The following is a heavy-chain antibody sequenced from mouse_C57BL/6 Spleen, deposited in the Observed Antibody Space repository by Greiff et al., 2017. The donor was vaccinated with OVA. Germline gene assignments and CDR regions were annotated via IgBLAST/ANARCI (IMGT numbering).Heavy chain of an antibody. CDR2: IYPGDGDT. V-gene: IGHV1-82*01. J-gene: IGHJ2*01. CDR1: GYAFSSSW. CDR3: ARSGYYVGY. D-gene: IGHD3-1*01. Sequence: VQRVESGPELVKPGASVKISCKASGYAFSSSWMNWVKQRPGKGLEWIGRIYPGDGDTNYNGKFKGKATLTADKSSSTAYMQLSSLTSEDSAVYFCARSGYYVGYWGQGTTLTVSS.